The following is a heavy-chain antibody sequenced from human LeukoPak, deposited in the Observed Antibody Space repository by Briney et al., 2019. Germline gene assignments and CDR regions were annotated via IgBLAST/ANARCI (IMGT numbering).Heavy chain of an antibody. J-gene: IGHJ4*02. D-gene: IGHD3-16*01. Sequence: PGGSLRLSCAASGFTFSSYGMHGVRQAPGKGLEWVAVISYDGSNKYYADSVKGRFTISRDNSKNTLYLQMNSLRAEDTAVYCCASTTYYDYVWGSYSFEYWGQGTLVTVSS. CDR1: GFTFSSYG. CDR2: ISYDGSNK. V-gene: IGHV3-30*03. CDR3: ASTTYYDYVWGSYSFEY.